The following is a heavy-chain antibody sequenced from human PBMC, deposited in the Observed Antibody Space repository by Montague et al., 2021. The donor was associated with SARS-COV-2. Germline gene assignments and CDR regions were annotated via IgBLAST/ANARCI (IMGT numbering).Heavy chain of an antibody. D-gene: IGHD3-16*01. CDR2: ISETGGST. CDR1: GLTFRSAA. Sequence: SPRLSCAASGLTFRSAAMTWVRQAPGQGLEWVSTISETGGSTYYSDSVKGRFSISRDNSNNTLYLHVNSLRADDTAVYYCAKGLFGTSFPYFDSWGQGILVSVSS. V-gene: IGHV3-23*01. CDR3: AKGLFGTSFPYFDS. J-gene: IGHJ4*02.